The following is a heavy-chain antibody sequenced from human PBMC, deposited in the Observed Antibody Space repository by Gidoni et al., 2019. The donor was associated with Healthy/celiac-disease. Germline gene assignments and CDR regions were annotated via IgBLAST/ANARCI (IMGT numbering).Heavy chain of an antibody. CDR1: GGSVSSGSYY. CDR2: IYYSGST. Sequence: QVQLQESGPGLVKPSETLSLTCTVSGGSVSSGSYYWSWIRQPPGKGLEWIGYIYYSGSTNYNPSLKSRVTISVDTSKNQFSLKLSSVTAADTAVYYCARDQYIGGLGLYYYYYMDVWGKGTTVTVSS. V-gene: IGHV4-61*01. CDR3: ARDQYIGGLGLYYYYYMDV. J-gene: IGHJ6*03. D-gene: IGHD3-16*01.